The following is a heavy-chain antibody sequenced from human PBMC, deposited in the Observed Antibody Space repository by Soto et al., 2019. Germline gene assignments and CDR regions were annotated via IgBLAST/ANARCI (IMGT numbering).Heavy chain of an antibody. CDR1: GYTFTSYD. V-gene: IGHV1-8*01. Sequence: ASVKGSCKASGYTFTSYDINWVRQATGQGLEWMGWMNPNSGNTGYAQKFLGRVTMTRNTSISTAYMELSSLRSEDTAVYYCANMIRRGYSISSEADYHYYVMAVWGQGTTVTVSS. CDR3: ANMIRRGYSISSEADYHYYVMAV. D-gene: IGHD6-6*01. J-gene: IGHJ6*02. CDR2: MNPNSGNT.